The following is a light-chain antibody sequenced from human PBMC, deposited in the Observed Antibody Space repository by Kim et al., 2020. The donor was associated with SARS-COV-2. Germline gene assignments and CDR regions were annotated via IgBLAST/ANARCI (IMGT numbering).Light chain of an antibody. Sequence: PGGTVTFTCAASTGTVTTGHNPYWFQQKPGQVPRTLIYDITNKPSWTPARFSGSLLGDKAALTLSGAQPEDEGDYYCLLSYSGAWVFGGGTQLTVL. V-gene: IGLV7-46*01. CDR3: LLSYSGAWV. CDR1: TGTVTTGHN. CDR2: DIT. J-gene: IGLJ3*02.